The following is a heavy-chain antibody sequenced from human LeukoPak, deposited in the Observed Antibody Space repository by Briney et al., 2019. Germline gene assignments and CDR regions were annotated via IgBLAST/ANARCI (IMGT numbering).Heavy chain of an antibody. Sequence: SETLSLTCTVSGGSISSYYGSWIRQPPGKGLEWIGYIYYSGSTNYNPSLKSRVTISVDMSKNQFSLKLSSVTAADTAVYYCARDTYYCSSTSCPYYYYYYMDVWGRGTTVTVSS. CDR3: ARDTYYCSSTSCPYYYYYYMDV. J-gene: IGHJ6*03. CDR2: IYYSGST. V-gene: IGHV4-59*01. CDR1: GGSISSYY. D-gene: IGHD2-2*01.